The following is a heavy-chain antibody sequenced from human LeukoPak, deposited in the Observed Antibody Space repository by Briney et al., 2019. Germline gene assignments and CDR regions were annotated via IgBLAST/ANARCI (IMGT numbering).Heavy chain of an antibody. D-gene: IGHD1-1*01. CDR2: IYYSGSN. Sequence: SETLSLTCTVSGGSISSGGYYWSWIRQHPGKGLEWIGSIYYSGSNNYNPSLQGRVTISLDTSRNQFSLKLSSVTAADTAVYYCASGDNDPLFDYWGQGTLVTVSS. V-gene: IGHV4-31*03. CDR1: GGSISSGGYY. CDR3: ASGDNDPLFDY. J-gene: IGHJ4*02.